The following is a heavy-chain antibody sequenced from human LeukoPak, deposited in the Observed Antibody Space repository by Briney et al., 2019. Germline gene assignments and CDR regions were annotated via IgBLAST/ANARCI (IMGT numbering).Heavy chain of an antibody. V-gene: IGHV3-7*01. Sequence: GGSLRLSCAASGFTFSSYWMNWARQAPGKGLEWVASINHNGNVNYYVDSVKGRFTISRDNAKNSLYLQMNSLRAEDTAVYYCARDSGYYDSSGYYLYWGQGTLVTVSS. CDR3: ARDSGYYDSSGYYLY. CDR2: INHNGNVN. J-gene: IGHJ4*02. CDR1: GFTFSSYW. D-gene: IGHD3-22*01.